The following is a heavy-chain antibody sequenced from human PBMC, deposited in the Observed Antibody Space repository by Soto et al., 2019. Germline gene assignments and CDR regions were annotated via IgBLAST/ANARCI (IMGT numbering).Heavy chain of an antibody. D-gene: IGHD4-17*01. Sequence: QVQLQQSGPRLVKPSETLSLTCTVSSGPDRSHNWGWIRQPPGRGLEGIGYVYYTGDTAYNPSLRGRVSISAGASRNDLSMTLNSVTAADTAVYYCVRQGIDYLHGLVDVWGQGTTVSISS. V-gene: IGHV4-59*08. J-gene: IGHJ6*02. CDR3: VRQGIDYLHGLVDV. CDR2: VYYTGDT. CDR1: SGPDRSHN.